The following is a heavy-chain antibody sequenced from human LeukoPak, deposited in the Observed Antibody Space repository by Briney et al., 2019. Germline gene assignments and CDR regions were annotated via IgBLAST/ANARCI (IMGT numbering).Heavy chain of an antibody. V-gene: IGHV1-18*01. D-gene: IGHD2-21*01. J-gene: IGHJ4*02. CDR2: ISTSTSDT. CDR1: GYTFINFG. CDR3: ATAIIYSPPYYFDY. Sequence: GASVKVSCKTSGYTFINFGISWVRQAPGQGLEWMGWISTSTSDTIYAQKFQGRVTMTEDTSTDTAYMELSSLRSEDTAVYYCATAIIYSPPYYFDYWGQGTLDTVSS.